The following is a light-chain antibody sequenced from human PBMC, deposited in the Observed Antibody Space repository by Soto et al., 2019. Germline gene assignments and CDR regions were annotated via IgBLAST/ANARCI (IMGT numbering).Light chain of an antibody. Sequence: EIVMTQSPATLSVSPGERATFSCRASLSVSSDLAWYQQNPGQAPRLLIYGASTRATGIPARFSGSGSGTEFTLTISRLQSEDFAVYYCQQSSNWPLTFGGGTKVEIK. CDR1: LSVSSD. CDR3: QQSSNWPLT. V-gene: IGKV3-15*01. CDR2: GAS. J-gene: IGKJ4*01.